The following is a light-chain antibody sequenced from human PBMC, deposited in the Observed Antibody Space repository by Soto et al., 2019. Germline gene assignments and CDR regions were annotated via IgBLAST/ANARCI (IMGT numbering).Light chain of an antibody. CDR3: QQYNSYWT. Sequence: DIRMTQSPSTLSASVGDRVTITCRASQSISDWLAWFQLKPGKAPKLLIYDASSLESGVPSRFSGSGSGTEFTLTISSLQPDDFATYYCQQYNSYWTFGQGTKVDIK. CDR2: DAS. V-gene: IGKV1-5*01. J-gene: IGKJ1*01. CDR1: QSISDW.